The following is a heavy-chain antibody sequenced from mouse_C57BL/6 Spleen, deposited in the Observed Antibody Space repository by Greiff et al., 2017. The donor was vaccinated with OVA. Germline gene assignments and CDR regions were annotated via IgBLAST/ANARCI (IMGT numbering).Heavy chain of an antibody. CDR3: ARREHYYYGSYWFAY. CDR2: IDPSDSYT. J-gene: IGHJ3*01. V-gene: IGHV1-69*01. D-gene: IGHD1-1*01. CDR1: GYTFTSYW. Sequence: VQLQQPGAELVMPGASVKLSCKASGYTFTSYWMHWVKQRPGQGLEWIGEIDPSDSYTNYNQKFKGKSPLTVDKSSSTAYMQLSSLTSEDSAVYYCARREHYYYGSYWFAYWGQGTLVTVSA.